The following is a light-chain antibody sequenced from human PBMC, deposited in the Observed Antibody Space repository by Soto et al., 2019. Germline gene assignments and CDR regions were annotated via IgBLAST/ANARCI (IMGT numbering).Light chain of an antibody. CDR1: QSINKN. CDR3: QMSYSRSTSA. CDR2: GAS. J-gene: IGKJ3*01. Sequence: DMQMTQSPSSLSASVGDRVTITCRASQSINKNLNWFQQKPGKAPKLLIYGASNLHSVVPSRFSGSGSGTDFTLTISSLQPEDFATYYCQMSYSRSTSAFGPGTKVDIK. V-gene: IGKV1-39*01.